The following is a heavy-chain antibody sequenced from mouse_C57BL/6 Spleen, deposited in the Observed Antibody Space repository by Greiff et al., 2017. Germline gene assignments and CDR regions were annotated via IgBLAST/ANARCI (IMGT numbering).Heavy chain of an antibody. CDR1: GYSFTDYN. CDR3: ARHDGNQGYYFDY. V-gene: IGHV1-39*01. D-gene: IGHD2-1*01. J-gene: IGHJ2*01. CDR2: ITPNYGTN. Sequence: VQLQQSGPELVKPGASVKISCKASGYSFTDYNMNWVKQSNGKSLEWIGVITPNYGTNSYNQKFKGKATLTVDQSSSTAYMQLNSLTSEDSAVYYCARHDGNQGYYFDYWGQGTTLTVSS.